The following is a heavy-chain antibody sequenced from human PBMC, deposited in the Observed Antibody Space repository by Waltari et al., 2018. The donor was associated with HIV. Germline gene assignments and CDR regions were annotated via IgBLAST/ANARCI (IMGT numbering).Heavy chain of an antibody. J-gene: IGHJ4*02. CDR3: ARDPFVGMVVAYYFDY. Sequence: EVQVVESGGGLVQPGGSLRLSCTASGFTFSNFGMNWVRQAPGIGLEWISYMSSSRSTIYADSVKVRFTISIDNAKKSLYLQMNSLRAEDTAVYYCARDPFVGMVVAYYFDYWGQGTVVTVSS. CDR2: MSSSRST. CDR1: GFTFSNFG. D-gene: IGHD2-15*01. V-gene: IGHV3-48*04.